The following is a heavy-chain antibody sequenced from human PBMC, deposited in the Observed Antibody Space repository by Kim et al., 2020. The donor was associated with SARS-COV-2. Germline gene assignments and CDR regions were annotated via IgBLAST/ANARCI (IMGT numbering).Heavy chain of an antibody. CDR3: ARDADDYYDSSGPLDY. V-gene: IGHV3-30*01. J-gene: IGHJ4*02. D-gene: IGHD3-22*01. Sequence: SAKGRFTISRDKSKNTLYLQMNSLRTEDTAVYFCARDADDYYDSSGPLDYWGRGTLVTVSS.